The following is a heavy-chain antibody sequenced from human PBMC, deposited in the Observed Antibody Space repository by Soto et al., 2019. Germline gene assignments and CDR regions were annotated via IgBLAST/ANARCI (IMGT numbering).Heavy chain of an antibody. V-gene: IGHV1-8*01. D-gene: IGHD5-18*01. CDR2: MNPNSGNT. J-gene: IGHJ6*02. CDR3: AGQRGYSYGVHGMDV. CDR1: GYTFTSYD. Sequence: ASVKVSCKASGYTFTSYDINWVRQATGQGLEWMGWMNPNSGNTGYAQKFQGRVTMTRNTSISTAYMELSSLRSEDTAVYYCAGQRGYSYGVHGMDVWGQGTTVTVSS.